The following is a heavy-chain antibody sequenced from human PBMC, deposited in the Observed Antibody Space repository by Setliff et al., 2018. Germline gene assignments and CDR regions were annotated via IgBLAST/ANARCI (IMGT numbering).Heavy chain of an antibody. CDR1: GGSISSYY. Sequence: PSETLSLTCTVSGGSISSYYWSWMRQPPGKGLEWIGYMYISGITNSNPSLKCRVTMSLDTSRNQFSLKLSSVTAADTAVYYCAKIKAGGGSFDIWGQGTMVTVSS. J-gene: IGHJ3*02. V-gene: IGHV4-4*08. D-gene: IGHD3-16*01. CDR3: AKIKAGGGSFDI. CDR2: MYISGIT.